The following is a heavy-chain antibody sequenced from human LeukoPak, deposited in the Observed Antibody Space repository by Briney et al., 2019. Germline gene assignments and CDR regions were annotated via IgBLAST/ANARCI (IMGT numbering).Heavy chain of an antibody. CDR1: GYTFTSYG. CDR3: ARGSYYYHSSGYGEIDY. CDR2: MNPNSGNT. V-gene: IGHV1-8*02. D-gene: IGHD3-22*01. Sequence: ASVKVSCKASGYTFTSYGISWVRQATGQGLEWMGWMNPNSGNTGYAQKFQGRVTMTRNTSISTAYMELSSLRSEDTAVYYCARGSYYYHSSGYGEIDYWGQGTLVTVSS. J-gene: IGHJ4*02.